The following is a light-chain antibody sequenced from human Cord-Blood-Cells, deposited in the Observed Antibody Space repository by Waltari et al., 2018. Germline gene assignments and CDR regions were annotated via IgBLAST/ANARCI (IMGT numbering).Light chain of an antibody. Sequence: DIQMTQSPSSLYASVGDRVPITCRASQSISSYLNWYQQKPGKAPKLLIYAASSLQSGVPSRFSGSGSGTDFTLTISSLQPEDFATYYSQQSYSTPWTFGQGTKVEIK. J-gene: IGKJ1*01. CDR3: QQSYSTPWT. CDR1: QSISSY. V-gene: IGKV1-39*01. CDR2: AAS.